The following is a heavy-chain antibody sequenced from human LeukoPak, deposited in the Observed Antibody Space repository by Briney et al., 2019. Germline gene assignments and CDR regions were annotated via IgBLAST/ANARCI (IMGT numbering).Heavy chain of an antibody. J-gene: IGHJ5*02. CDR1: GYTFTGYY. CDR2: INPNSGGT. CDR3: ARGASSGWNHWFDP. Sequence: ASVKVSCKASGYTFTGYYMHWVRQAPGQGLEWMGWINPNSGGTNYAQKFQGRVTMTRDTSISTAYMELSRLRSDDTAVYYCARGASSGWNHWFDPWGQGTLVTVSS. V-gene: IGHV1-2*02. D-gene: IGHD1-26*01.